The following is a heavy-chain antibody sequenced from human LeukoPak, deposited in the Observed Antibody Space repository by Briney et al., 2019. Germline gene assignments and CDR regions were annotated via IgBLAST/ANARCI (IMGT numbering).Heavy chain of an antibody. Sequence: PGGSLRLSCAASGLTVSSNYMRWVRHAPGKGLEWVSIIYSGGSTYHADSVKGSFTISSDNSKTPQYLQINSQRAEDTAVYYCGRAPGYCSGGSCYSLLDYWGQGTLVTVSS. CDR2: IYSGGST. J-gene: IGHJ4*02. CDR3: GRAPGYCSGGSCYSLLDY. D-gene: IGHD2-15*01. V-gene: IGHV3-53*01. CDR1: GLTVSSNY.